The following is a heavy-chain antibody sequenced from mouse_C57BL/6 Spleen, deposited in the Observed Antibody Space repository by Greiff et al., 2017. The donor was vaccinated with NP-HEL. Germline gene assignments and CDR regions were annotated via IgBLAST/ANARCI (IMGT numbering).Heavy chain of an antibody. V-gene: IGHV1-42*01. CDR3: ARRRSLITTVVVGNFDY. D-gene: IGHD1-1*01. J-gene: IGHJ2*01. CDR1: GYSFTGYY. Sequence: EVQLQQSGPELVKPGASVKISCKASGYSFTGYYMNWVKQSPEKSLEWIGEINPSTGGTTYNQKFKAKATLTVDKSSSTAYMQLKSLTTEDSAVYYCARRRSLITTVVVGNFDYWGQGTTLTVSS. CDR2: INPSTGGT.